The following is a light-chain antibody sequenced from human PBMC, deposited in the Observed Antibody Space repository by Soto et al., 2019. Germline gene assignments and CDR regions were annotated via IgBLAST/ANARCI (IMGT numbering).Light chain of an antibody. CDR1: SGDVGTYNL. CDR3: YSYTGTRTHWV. Sequence: QSALTQPASVSGSPGQSITISCTGASGDVGTYNLVSWYQQYPGKAPKLMIYEVNKRPSGVSDRFSGSKSGYTASLTISGLQAEDEADYYCYSYTGTRTHWVFGGGTKLTVL. J-gene: IGLJ3*02. CDR2: EVN. V-gene: IGLV2-23*02.